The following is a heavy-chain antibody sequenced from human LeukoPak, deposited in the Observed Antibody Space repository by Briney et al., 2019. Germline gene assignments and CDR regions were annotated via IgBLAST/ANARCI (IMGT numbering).Heavy chain of an antibody. CDR2: SSLNNVNK. V-gene: IGHV1-18*01. Sequence: WASVKVSCKASGYTFTSYGINWLRQAPGQGLEWMGRSSLNNVNKNYIEKLQGRVTMTTDTSTSTAHMELRSLRPDDTAVYYCARDQSPLNGGYSEGEVFDCWGQGTPVTVSS. D-gene: IGHD5-12*01. CDR3: ARDQSPLNGGYSEGEVFDC. J-gene: IGHJ4*02. CDR1: GYTFTSYG.